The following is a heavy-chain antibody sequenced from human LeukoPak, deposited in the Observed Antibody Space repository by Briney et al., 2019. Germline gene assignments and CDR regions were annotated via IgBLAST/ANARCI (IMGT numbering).Heavy chain of an antibody. D-gene: IGHD3-22*01. V-gene: IGHV1-2*02. J-gene: IGHJ4*02. CDR3: ARVSTLYDSSDYYLKYFDY. Sequence: ASVKVSCKASGYTFTGYYMHWVRQAPGQGLEWMGCLNPNGGGTNYAQKFQGRVTMTRDTSISTAYMELSRVRSDDTAVYYCARVSTLYDSSDYYLKYFDYWGQGTLVTVSS. CDR1: GYTFTGYY. CDR2: LNPNGGGT.